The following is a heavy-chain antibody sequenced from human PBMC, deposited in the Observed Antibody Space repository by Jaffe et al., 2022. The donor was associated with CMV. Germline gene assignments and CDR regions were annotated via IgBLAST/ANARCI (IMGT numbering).Heavy chain of an antibody. CDR1: GYTFTSYA. CDR3: ARTRITMVRGGYYYYMDV. CDR2: INAGNGNT. J-gene: IGHJ6*03. Sequence: QVQLVQSGAEVKKPGASVKVSCKASGYTFTSYAMHWVRQAPGQRLEWMGWINAGNGNTKYSQKFQGRVTITRDTSASTAYMELSSLRSEDTAVYYCARTRITMVRGGYYYYMDVWGKGTTVTVSS. D-gene: IGHD3-10*01. V-gene: IGHV1-3*01.